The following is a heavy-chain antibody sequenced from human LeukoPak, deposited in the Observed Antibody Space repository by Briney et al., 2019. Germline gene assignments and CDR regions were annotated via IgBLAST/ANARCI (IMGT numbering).Heavy chain of an antibody. Sequence: SETLSLTCTVSGYSISSGYYWGWIRQPPGKGLEWIGGIFHSGTTYHNPSLKSRVIISVDTSKNQFSLKLSSVTAADTAVYYCARSGTGWFEDYWGQGTLVTVSS. J-gene: IGHJ4*02. CDR1: GYSISSGYY. V-gene: IGHV4-38-2*02. CDR3: ARSGTGWFEDY. D-gene: IGHD6-19*01. CDR2: IFHSGTT.